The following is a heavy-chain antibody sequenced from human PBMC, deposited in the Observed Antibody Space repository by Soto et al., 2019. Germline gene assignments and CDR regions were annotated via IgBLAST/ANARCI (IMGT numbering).Heavy chain of an antibody. CDR1: GYSIRNGYY. Sequence: PSETLSLTCTVSGYSIRNGYYWGWIRQPPGKGLEWIGTIYHSGSTYYNPSLKSRVTISVDASENHFSLKLSSVTAADTAVYYCARDKYCSGGSCRKNWFDPWGQGTLVTVSS. V-gene: IGHV4-38-2*02. D-gene: IGHD2-15*01. J-gene: IGHJ5*02. CDR2: IYHSGST. CDR3: ARDKYCSGGSCRKNWFDP.